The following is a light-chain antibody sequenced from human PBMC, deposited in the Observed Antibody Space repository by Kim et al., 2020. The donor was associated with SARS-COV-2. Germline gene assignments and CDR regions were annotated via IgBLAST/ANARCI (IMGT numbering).Light chain of an antibody. CDR3: QVWDISSDHVV. CDR1: NIGSKS. V-gene: IGLV3-21*04. Sequence: SYELTQPPSVSVAPGKTARITCGRNNIGSKSVHWYQQKPGQAPVLVIYYDSDRPSGIPERFSGSNSGNTATLTISRVEAGDEADYYCQVWDISSDHVVFGGGTQLTVL. CDR2: YDS. J-gene: IGLJ2*01.